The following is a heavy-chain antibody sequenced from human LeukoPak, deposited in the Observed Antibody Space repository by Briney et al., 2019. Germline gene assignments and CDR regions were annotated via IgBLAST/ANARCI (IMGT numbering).Heavy chain of an antibody. D-gene: IGHD2-2*02. V-gene: IGHV1-2*02. Sequence: ASVKVSCKASGYTFTSYDINWVRQAPGQGLEWMGWINPNSGGTNYAQKFQGRVTMTRDTSISTAYMELSRLRSDDTAVYYCARTVRGPRGKYQLLYGWFDPWGQGTLVTVSS. CDR1: GYTFTSYD. CDR2: INPNSGGT. J-gene: IGHJ5*02. CDR3: ARTVRGPRGKYQLLYGWFDP.